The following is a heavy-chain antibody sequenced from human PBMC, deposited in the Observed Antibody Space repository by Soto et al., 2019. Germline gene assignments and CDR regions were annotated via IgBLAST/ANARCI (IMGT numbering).Heavy chain of an antibody. J-gene: IGHJ3*02. V-gene: IGHV3-23*01. CDR1: GFTVSSHA. D-gene: IGHD2-15*01. Sequence: EVQVLESGGGLVQPGGSLRLSCEGSGFTVSSHAMTWIRQAPGKGPEWVSTITADGGTYYADSVKGRFAMSGDTSESTLYLQMNSLGAEATAAYYCAPHVSCSGGSCQYDAFAIRGQGTMVTVSS. CDR3: APHVSCSGGSCQYDAFAI. CDR2: ITADGGT.